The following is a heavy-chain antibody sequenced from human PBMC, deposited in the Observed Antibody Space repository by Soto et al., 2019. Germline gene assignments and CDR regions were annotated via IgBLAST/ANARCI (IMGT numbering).Heavy chain of an antibody. V-gene: IGHV4-31*03. CDR1: GGSISSGGYY. J-gene: IGHJ4*02. CDR3: AISCSSSRQWLERHFDY. Sequence: QVQLQESGPGLVKPSQTLSLTCTVSGGSISSGGYYWSWIRQHPGKGLEWIGYIYYSGSTYYNPYLKSRLNISVDTTKNQSFVKMSSVTAADTAVYYCAISCSSSRQWLERHFDYWGQGTLVTVSS. CDR2: IYYSGST. D-gene: IGHD6-19*01.